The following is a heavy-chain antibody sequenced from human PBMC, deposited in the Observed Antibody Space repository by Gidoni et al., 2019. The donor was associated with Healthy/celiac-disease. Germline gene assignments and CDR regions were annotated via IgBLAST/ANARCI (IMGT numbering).Heavy chain of an antibody. Sequence: EVQLVESGGGSVQPGGSLRLSCAATGFTFSSYWMSWVRQAPGKGLEWVAKIKEDGSEKNNVDSVKGRFTISRDNAKNTLYLQMNSLRAEDTAVYYCARATVRGDYFYYMDVWGKGTTVTVSS. CDR1: GFTFSSYW. D-gene: IGHD4-4*01. V-gene: IGHV3-7*04. CDR2: IKEDGSEK. J-gene: IGHJ6*03. CDR3: ARATVRGDYFYYMDV.